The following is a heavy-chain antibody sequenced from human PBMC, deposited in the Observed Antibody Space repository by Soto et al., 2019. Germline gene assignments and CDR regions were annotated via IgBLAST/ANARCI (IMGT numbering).Heavy chain of an antibody. J-gene: IGHJ6*02. D-gene: IGHD3-10*01. Sequence: GCLRLSGAAGGCVVLGSRRSWINQAPGKGLEWISYITFSGNTVYYADSLKGRFTISRDNAKNSLYLQMNRLRAEDTAVYYCARVSWREKYGMDVWGQGTTVTVSS. V-gene: IGHV3-11*01. CDR1: GCVVLGSR. CDR2: ITFSGNTV. CDR3: ARVSWREKYGMDV.